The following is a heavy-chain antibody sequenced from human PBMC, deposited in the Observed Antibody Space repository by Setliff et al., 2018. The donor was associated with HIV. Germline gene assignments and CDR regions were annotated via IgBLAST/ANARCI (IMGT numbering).Heavy chain of an antibody. D-gene: IGHD3-9*01. J-gene: IGHJ4*02. CDR1: GDTFTTYA. CDR3: ARSFDILTGDPDY. CDR2: INAGNGDT. V-gene: IGHV1-3*01. Sequence: ASVKVSCKASGDTFTTYALHWVRQAPGQRLEWMGWINAGNGDTKSSQKFQGRVTITRDTSASTAYMELSSLRSEDTGVYYCARSFDILTGDPDYWGQGTLVTVSS.